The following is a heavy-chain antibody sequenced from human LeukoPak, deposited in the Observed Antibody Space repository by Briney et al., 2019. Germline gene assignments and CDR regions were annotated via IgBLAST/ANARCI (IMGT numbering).Heavy chain of an antibody. J-gene: IGHJ5*02. CDR3: ARGLRTIAVAGSNWFDP. Sequence: SETLSLTCAVYGGSFSGYYWSWIRQPPGKGLEWIGEINHSGSTNYNPSLKSRVTIPVDTSKNQFSLKLSSVTAADTAVYYCARGLRTIAVAGSNWFDPWGQGTLVTVSS. CDR2: INHSGST. D-gene: IGHD6-19*01. CDR1: GGSFSGYY. V-gene: IGHV4-34*01.